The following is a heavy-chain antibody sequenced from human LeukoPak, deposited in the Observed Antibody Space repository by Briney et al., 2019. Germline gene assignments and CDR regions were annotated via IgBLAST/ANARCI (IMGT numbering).Heavy chain of an antibody. J-gene: IGHJ4*02. Sequence: SENLSLTCTVSGGSISSGSYYWRWIRQPAGKGLEWIGRIYTSGSTNYNPSLKSRVTISVDTSKNQFSLKLSSVTAADTAVYCCARADYSNQDYWGQGTLVTVSS. CDR2: IYTSGST. V-gene: IGHV4-61*02. CDR1: GGSISSGSYY. D-gene: IGHD4-11*01. CDR3: ARADYSNQDY.